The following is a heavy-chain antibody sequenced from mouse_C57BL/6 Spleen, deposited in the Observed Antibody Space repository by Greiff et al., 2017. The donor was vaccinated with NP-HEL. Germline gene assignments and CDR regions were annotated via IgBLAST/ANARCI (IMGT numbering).Heavy chain of an antibody. J-gene: IGHJ2*01. V-gene: IGHV3-5*01. D-gene: IGHD1-1*01. CDR1: GISITTGHYR. CDR3: ARVPYGSSSYFDY. CDR2: IYYSGTI. Sequence: EVKLVESGPGLVKPSQTVFLTCTVTGISITTGHYRWSWIRQFPGNKLEWIGYIYYSGTITYNPSLTSRTTITRDTPKNQFFLEMNSLTAEDTATYYCARVPYGSSSYFDYWGQGTTRTVSS.